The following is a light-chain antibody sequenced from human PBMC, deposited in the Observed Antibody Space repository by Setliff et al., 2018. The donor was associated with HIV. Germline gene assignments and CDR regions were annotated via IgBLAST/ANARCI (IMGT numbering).Light chain of an antibody. Sequence: QSVLTQPRSVSGSPGQSVTISCTGTSSDVGGYNYVSWYHQHPGKAPKLMIHDVSQRPSGVPDRFSGSKSGNTASLTISGLQAEDEADYYCCSYAGSFYVSGTGTKVTVL. CDR3: CSYAGSFYV. CDR2: DVS. CDR1: SSDVGGYNY. V-gene: IGLV2-11*01. J-gene: IGLJ1*01.